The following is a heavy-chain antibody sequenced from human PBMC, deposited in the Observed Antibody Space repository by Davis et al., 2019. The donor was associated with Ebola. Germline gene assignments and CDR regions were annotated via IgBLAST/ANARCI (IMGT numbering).Heavy chain of an antibody. V-gene: IGHV2-70*11. CDR1: GFSLNTSGMS. CDR2: FDWDDDK. CDR3: ARVTTNGFDF. D-gene: IGHD1-1*01. Sequence: SGPTLVKPTQTLTLTCSFSGFSLNTSGMSVSWIRQSPGKALEWLARFDWDDDKYYNTSLKTRLTISKDTSKNQVVLIMTNMDPVDTATYYCARVTTNGFDFWGQGTLVTVSS. J-gene: IGHJ4*02.